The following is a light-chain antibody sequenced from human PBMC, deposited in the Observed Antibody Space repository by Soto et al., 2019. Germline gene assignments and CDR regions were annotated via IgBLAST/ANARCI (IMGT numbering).Light chain of an antibody. CDR1: QFVCRNY. Sequence: EIVLTQSPVTLSLSPGEIATLSCRASQFVCRNYLAWFPQKPGHAPRLLIYGASSRATGIPDRFSGSGSGTDFTLTISRLEPEDFVVYYCQQYGSSPPLNFGGGTKVDI. J-gene: IGKJ4*01. V-gene: IGKV3-20*01. CDR3: QQYGSSPPLN. CDR2: GAS.